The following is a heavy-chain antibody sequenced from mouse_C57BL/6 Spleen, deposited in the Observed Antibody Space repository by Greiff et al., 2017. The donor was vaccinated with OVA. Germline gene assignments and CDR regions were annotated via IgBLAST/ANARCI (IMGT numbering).Heavy chain of an antibody. CDR1: GYAFSSSW. J-gene: IGHJ3*01. D-gene: IGHD1-1*01. V-gene: IGHV1-82*01. CDR3: ARDYGSSGLAWFAY. CDR2: IYPGDGDT. Sequence: QVQLQQSGPELVKPGASVKISCKASGYAFSSSWMNWVKQRPGKGLEWIGRIYPGDGDTNYNGKFKGKATLTADTSSSTAYMQRSSLTSEDSAVFFCARDYGSSGLAWFAYWGQGTLVTVSA.